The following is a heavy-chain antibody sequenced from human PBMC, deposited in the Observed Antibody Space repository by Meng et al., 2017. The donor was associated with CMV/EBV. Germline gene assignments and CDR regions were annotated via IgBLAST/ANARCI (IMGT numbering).Heavy chain of an antibody. CDR1: GFSFNDHA. J-gene: IGHJ3*01. D-gene: IGHD2-2*02. Sequence: GESLKISCVGSGFSFNDHAMIWVRQPPGKGLEWVSGINWSGSGAGYADSVKGRFTIPRNNARNSLSLEMNNLRVEDTALYYCVRGDMPAAVLESFDLWGQGTMVTVSS. CDR2: INWSGSGA. CDR3: VRGDMPAAVLESFDL. V-gene: IGHV3-20*04.